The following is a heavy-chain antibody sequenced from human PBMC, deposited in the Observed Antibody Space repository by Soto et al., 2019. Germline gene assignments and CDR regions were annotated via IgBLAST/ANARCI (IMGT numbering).Heavy chain of an antibody. CDR3: ARGGYSAGTRAYSYYGMDV. CDR2: IYHSGST. V-gene: IGHV4-30-2*01. J-gene: IGHJ6*02. CDR1: GGSISSGGYS. D-gene: IGHD1-7*01. Sequence: PSETLSLTCAVSGGSISSGGYSWSWIRQPPGKGLEWIGYIYHSGSTYYNPSLKSRVTISVDRSKNQFSLKLSSVTAADTAVYYCARGGYSAGTRAYSYYGMDVWGQGTTVTVSS.